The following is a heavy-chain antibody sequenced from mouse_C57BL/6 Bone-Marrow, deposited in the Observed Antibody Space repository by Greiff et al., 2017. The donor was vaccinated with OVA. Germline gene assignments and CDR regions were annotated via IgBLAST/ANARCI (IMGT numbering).Heavy chain of an antibody. CDR2: IDPENGDT. J-gene: IGHJ1*01. D-gene: IGHD1-1*02. CDR1: GFNIKDDY. CDR3: TSSYGDWYFDV. V-gene: IGHV14-4*01. Sequence: VQLHQSGAELVRPGASVKLSCTASGFNIKDDYMHWVKQRPEQGLEWIGWIDPENGDTEYASKFQGKATITADTSSNTAYLQLSSLTSEDTAVYYCTSSYGDWYFDVWGPGTTVTVSS.